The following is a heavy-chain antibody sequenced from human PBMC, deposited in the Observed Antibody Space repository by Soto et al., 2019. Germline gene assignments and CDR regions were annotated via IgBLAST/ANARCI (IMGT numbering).Heavy chain of an antibody. Sequence: QVQLQESGPGLVKPSETLSLTCTVSGGSISSYYWSWIRQPPGKGLEWIGYIYYSGSTNYNPSLKSRVTISVDTSKNQFSLKLSSVTAADTAVYYCARDGRYCSGGSCYDGMDVWGQGTTVTVSS. V-gene: IGHV4-59*01. D-gene: IGHD2-15*01. CDR2: IYYSGST. CDR1: GGSISSYY. J-gene: IGHJ6*02. CDR3: ARDGRYCSGGSCYDGMDV.